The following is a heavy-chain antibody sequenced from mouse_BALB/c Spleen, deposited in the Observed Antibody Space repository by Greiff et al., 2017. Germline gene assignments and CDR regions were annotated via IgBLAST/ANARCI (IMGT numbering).Heavy chain of an antibody. J-gene: IGHJ3*01. V-gene: IGHV1-9*01. CDR1: GYTFSSYW. CDR2: ILPGSGST. D-gene: IGHD1-2*01. CDR3: ARRNYGYAAWFAY. Sequence: VQLQQSGAELMKPGDSVKISCKATGYTFSSYWIEWVKQRPGHGLEWIGEILPGSGSTNYNEKFKGKATFTADTSSNTAYMQLSSLTSEDSAVYYCARRNYGYAAWFAYWGQGTLVTVSA.